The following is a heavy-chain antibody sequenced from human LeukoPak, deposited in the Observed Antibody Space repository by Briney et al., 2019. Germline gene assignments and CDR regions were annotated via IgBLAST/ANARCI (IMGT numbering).Heavy chain of an antibody. D-gene: IGHD1-1*01. J-gene: IGHJ3*02. Sequence: GGSLRLSCAASGFTFSSYSMNWVRQAPGKGLEWVSSISSSSSYIYYADSVKGRFTISRDNSKNTLYLQMNSLRAEDTAVYYCARGGGWNARDAFDIWGQGTMVTVSS. CDR2: ISSSSSYI. CDR3: ARGGGWNARDAFDI. V-gene: IGHV3-21*04. CDR1: GFTFSSYS.